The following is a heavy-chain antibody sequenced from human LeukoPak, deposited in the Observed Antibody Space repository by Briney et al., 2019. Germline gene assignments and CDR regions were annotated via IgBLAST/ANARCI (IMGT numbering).Heavy chain of an antibody. Sequence: GGSLRLSCAASGFTFSSHWMSWVRQAPGKGLEWVANIKEDGSEKNYVDSVKGRFTISRDSAKNSLYLQMNSLRAEDTAVYYCARNSRACDYWGQGTLVTVSS. CDR2: IKEDGSEK. D-gene: IGHD2-21*01. J-gene: IGHJ4*02. V-gene: IGHV3-7*05. CDR1: GFTFSSHW. CDR3: ARNSRACDY.